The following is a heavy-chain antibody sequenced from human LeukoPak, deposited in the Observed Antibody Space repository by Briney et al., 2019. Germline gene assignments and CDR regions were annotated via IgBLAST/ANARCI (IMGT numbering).Heavy chain of an antibody. CDR3: ARDVRGNIAAAGTGYYYYYGMDV. CDR2: ISAYNGNT. CDR1: GYTFTSYG. J-gene: IGHJ6*02. D-gene: IGHD6-13*01. V-gene: IGHV1-18*01. Sequence: GASVKVSCKASGYTFTSYGISWVRQAPGQWLEWMGWISAYNGNTNYAQKLQGRVTMTTDTSTSTAYMELRSLRSDDTAVYYCARDVRGNIAAAGTGYYYYYGMDVWGQGTTVTVSS.